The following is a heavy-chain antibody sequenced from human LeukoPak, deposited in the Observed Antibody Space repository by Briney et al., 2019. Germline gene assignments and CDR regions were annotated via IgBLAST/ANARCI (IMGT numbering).Heavy chain of an antibody. D-gene: IGHD3-10*01. V-gene: IGHV3-53*01. Sequence: GGSLRLSCAASGFTVSSNYMSWVRQAPGKGLEWVSVIYNGGSTYYAESVKGRFTISRANSKNTLYLQMNSLRAEDTAVYYCASGSGSYRTPYYYMAVWGTGTTVTVSS. CDR3: ASGSGSYRTPYYYMAV. CDR1: GFTVSSNY. J-gene: IGHJ6*03. CDR2: IYNGGST.